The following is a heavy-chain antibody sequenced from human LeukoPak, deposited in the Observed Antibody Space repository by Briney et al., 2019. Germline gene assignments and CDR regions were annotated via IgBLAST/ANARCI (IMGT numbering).Heavy chain of an antibody. V-gene: IGHV3-7*03. CDR3: ARGYCSSTSCRDAFDI. J-gene: IGHJ3*02. CDR2: ITQDESEK. D-gene: IGHD2-2*01. CDR1: GFTISTYW. Sequence: GGSLRLSCAASGFTISTYWMSWVRQAPGKGLEWVANITQDESEKYYVDSVKGRFTISRDNSKNTLYLQMNSLRAEDTAVYYCARGYCSSTSCRDAFDIWGQGTMVTVSS.